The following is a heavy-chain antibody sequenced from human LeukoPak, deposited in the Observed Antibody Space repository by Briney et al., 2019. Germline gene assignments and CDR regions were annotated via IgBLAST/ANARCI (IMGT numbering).Heavy chain of an antibody. CDR3: VMDGSYYALDY. CDR1: RFTFSSYG. CDR2: ITASGTAM. J-gene: IGHJ4*02. Sequence: GGSLRLSCAASRFTFSSYGMSWVRQAPGKGLEWVSHITASGTAMFYADSVKGRFTISRDNAKNSLYLQMNSLRDEDTAVYYCVMDGSYYALDYWGQGTLVTVSS. D-gene: IGHD1-26*01. V-gene: IGHV3-48*02.